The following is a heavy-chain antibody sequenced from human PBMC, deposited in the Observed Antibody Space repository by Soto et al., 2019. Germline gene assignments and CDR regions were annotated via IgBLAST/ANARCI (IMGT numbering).Heavy chain of an antibody. CDR1: GFTFSSYA. D-gene: IGHD2-2*01. CDR3: AKPVGYQLLLCYFDY. J-gene: IGHJ4*02. CDR2: ISGSGGST. Sequence: GGSLRLSCAASGFTFSSYAMSWVRQAPGKGLEWVSAISGSGGSTYYADSVKGRFTISRDNSKNTLYLQMNSLRAEDRAVYYCAKPVGYQLLLCYFDYWGQGTLVTVSS. V-gene: IGHV3-23*01.